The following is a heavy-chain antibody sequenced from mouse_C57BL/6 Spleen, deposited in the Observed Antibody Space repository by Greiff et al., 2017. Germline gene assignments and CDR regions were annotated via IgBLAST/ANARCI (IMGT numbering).Heavy chain of an antibody. Sequence: VQLKESGPGLVAPSQCLSITCTVSGFSLTSYGVDWVRQPPGKGLEWLGVIWGGGSSNYHSALMSGLSISKDNSKSQLFLKMNSRQTDNAAMYYCAKHEDCDTYAMDYWGQGTSVTVSS. CDR2: IWGGGSS. V-gene: IGHV2-9*01. CDR3: AKHEDCDTYAMDY. CDR1: GFSLTSYG. J-gene: IGHJ4*01.